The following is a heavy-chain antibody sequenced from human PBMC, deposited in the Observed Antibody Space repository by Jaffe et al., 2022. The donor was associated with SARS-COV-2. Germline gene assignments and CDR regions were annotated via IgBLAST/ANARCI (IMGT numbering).Heavy chain of an antibody. Sequence: QVQLQESGPGLVKPSETLSLTCTVSGGSISSYYWSWIRQPPGKGLEWIGYIYYSGSTNYNPSLKSRVTISVDTSKNQFSLKLSSVTAADTAVYYCASSDLGRGYSYGSFDYWGQGTLVTVSS. J-gene: IGHJ4*02. CDR3: ASSDLGRGYSYGSFDY. CDR2: IYYSGST. V-gene: IGHV4-59*01. D-gene: IGHD5-18*01. CDR1: GGSISSYY.